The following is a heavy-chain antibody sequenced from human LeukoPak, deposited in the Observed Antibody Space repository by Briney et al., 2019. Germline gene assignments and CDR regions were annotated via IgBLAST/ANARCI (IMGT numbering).Heavy chain of an antibody. V-gene: IGHV3-53*01. Sequence: GGSLRLSCAASGFSVSNNYISWVRQAPGKGLEWVSVIYSGGSTKYADSVRARFTISRDNSKNTVYLQMNSLRAEDTAVYFCARATLDNWGQGTLVTVSS. J-gene: IGHJ4*02. CDR3: ARATLDN. CDR2: IYSGGST. CDR1: GFSVSNNY.